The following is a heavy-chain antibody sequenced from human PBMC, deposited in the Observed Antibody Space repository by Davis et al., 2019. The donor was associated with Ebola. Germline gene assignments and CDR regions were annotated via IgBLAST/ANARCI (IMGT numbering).Heavy chain of an antibody. D-gene: IGHD4-17*01. CDR3: AKGRYTVTTGIDY. V-gene: IGHV1-18*01. Sequence: ASVKVSCKASGYTFTSYGISWVRQAPGQGLEWMGWISAYNGNTNYAQKLQGRVTMTTDTSTSTAYMELRSLRAEDTALYYCAKGRYTVTTGIDYWGQGTLVTVSS. CDR1: GYTFTSYG. J-gene: IGHJ4*02. CDR2: ISAYNGNT.